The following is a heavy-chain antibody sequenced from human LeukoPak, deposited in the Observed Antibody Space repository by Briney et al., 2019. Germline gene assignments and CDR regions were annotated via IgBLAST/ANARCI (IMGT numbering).Heavy chain of an antibody. V-gene: IGHV5-51*01. Sequence: GESLKISCQVSGYSFTSYCIGWVRQMPGKGLEWMGIIYPGDSGPTYSPPFQGQVTISVDKSISTAYLQWSSLQASDTAMYYCGMSGDRVPLQDDVFDVWGQGTMVTVST. D-gene: IGHD1-26*01. CDR3: GMSGDRVPLQDDVFDV. CDR1: GYSFTSYC. CDR2: IYPGDSGP. J-gene: IGHJ3*01.